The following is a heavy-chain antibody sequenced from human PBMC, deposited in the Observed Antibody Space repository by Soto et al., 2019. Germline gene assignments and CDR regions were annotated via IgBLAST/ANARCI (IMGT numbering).Heavy chain of an antibody. CDR2: INAGNGNT. Sequence: QVQLVQSGAEEKKPGASVKVSCKACGYTFTSYAMHWVRQAPGQRLEWMGWINAGNGNTKYSQKFQGRVTITRDTSASTAYMELSSLRSEDTAVYYCERSIVVVTALDYWGQGTLFTVSS. D-gene: IGHD2-21*02. V-gene: IGHV1-3*05. J-gene: IGHJ4*02. CDR3: ERSIVVVTALDY. CDR1: GYTFTSYA.